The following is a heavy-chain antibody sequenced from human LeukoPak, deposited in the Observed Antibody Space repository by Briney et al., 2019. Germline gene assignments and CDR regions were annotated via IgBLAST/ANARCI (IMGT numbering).Heavy chain of an antibody. CDR1: GGSISSYY. D-gene: IGHD1-14*01. CDR3: ARGNPLYYYYYYMDV. Sequence: PSETLSLTCTDSGGSISSYYWRWIRQPAGKGLEWLGRIYTSGSTSYNPSLKSRVTMSVDTSKNQFSLKLSSVTAADTAVYYCARGNPLYYYYYYMDVWGKGTTVTVSS. CDR2: IYTSGST. V-gene: IGHV4-4*07. J-gene: IGHJ6*03.